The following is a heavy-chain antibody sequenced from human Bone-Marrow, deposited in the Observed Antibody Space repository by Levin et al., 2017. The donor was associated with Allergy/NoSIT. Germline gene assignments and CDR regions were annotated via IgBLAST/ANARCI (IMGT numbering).Heavy chain of an antibody. CDR3: ARSFYDILTGSMDVWGQGTTVTVSSGARKYYYYGMDV. CDR2: ISSSGSTI. V-gene: IGHV3-11*01. J-gene: IGHJ6*02. CDR1: GFTFSDYY. Sequence: TGGSLRLSCAASGFTFSDYYMSWIRQAPGKGLEWVSYISSSGSTIYYADSVKGRFTISRDNAKNSLYLQMNSLRAEDTAVYYCARSFYDILTGSMDVWGQGTTVTVSSGARKYYYYGMDVWGQGTTVTVSS. D-gene: IGHD3-9*01.